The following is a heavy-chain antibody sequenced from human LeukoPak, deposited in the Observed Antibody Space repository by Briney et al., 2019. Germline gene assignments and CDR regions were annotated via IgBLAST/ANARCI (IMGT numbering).Heavy chain of an antibody. J-gene: IGHJ4*02. D-gene: IGHD6-19*01. CDR3: ATGIAVAGSFDY. CDR1: GYTLTELT. Sequence: ASVKVSCKVSGYTLTELTMHWVRQAPGKGLEWMGGFDPEDGETIYAQKFQGRVTMTEDTSTDTAYMELSSLRSEDTAVYYCATGIAVAGSFDYWGQGTLVTVSS. CDR2: FDPEDGET. V-gene: IGHV1-24*01.